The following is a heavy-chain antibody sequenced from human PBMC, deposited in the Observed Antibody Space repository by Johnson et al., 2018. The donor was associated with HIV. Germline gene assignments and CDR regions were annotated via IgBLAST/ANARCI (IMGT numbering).Heavy chain of an antibody. Sequence: EVQLVESGGGVVLPGGSLRLSCAASGFTFDDYGMSWVRQAPGKGLEWVSGINWNGGSTAYGDSVTGRFTISSDNAKNSLYLQMNSLGAGDTAVYYCAKDQHGPLVPTVMRDDAFDIWGQGTMVTVSS. V-gene: IGHV3-20*04. CDR3: AKDQHGPLVPTVMRDDAFDI. CDR1: GFTFDDYG. CDR2: INWNGGST. D-gene: IGHD5-12*01. J-gene: IGHJ3*02.